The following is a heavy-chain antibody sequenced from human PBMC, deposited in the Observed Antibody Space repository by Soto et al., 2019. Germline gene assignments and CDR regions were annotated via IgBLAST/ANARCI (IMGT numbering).Heavy chain of an antibody. V-gene: IGHV1-2*04. Sequence: ASVKVSCKSSGYTFTGYYMHWVRQAPGQGLEWMGWINPNSGGTNYAQKFQGWVTMTRDTSISTAYMELSRLRSDDTAVYYCARGAYCGGDCYLLDYWGQGTLVTVSS. CDR1: GYTFTGYY. J-gene: IGHJ4*02. D-gene: IGHD2-21*02. CDR3: ARGAYCGGDCYLLDY. CDR2: INPNSGGT.